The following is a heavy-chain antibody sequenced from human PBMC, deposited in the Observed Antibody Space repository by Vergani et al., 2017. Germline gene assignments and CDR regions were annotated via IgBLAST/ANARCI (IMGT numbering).Heavy chain of an antibody. V-gene: IGHV4-59*01. D-gene: IGHD3-3*01. CDR2: IYYSGST. J-gene: IGHJ5*02. Sequence: QVQLQESGPGLVKPSETLSLTCTVSGGSISSYYWSWIRQPPGKGLEWIGYIYYSGSTNYNPSLKSRVTISVDTSKNQFSLKLSSVTAADTAVYYCARVQGPSIFGVVIRRYNWFDPWGQGTLVTVSS. CDR1: GGSISSYY. CDR3: ARVQGPSIFGVVIRRYNWFDP.